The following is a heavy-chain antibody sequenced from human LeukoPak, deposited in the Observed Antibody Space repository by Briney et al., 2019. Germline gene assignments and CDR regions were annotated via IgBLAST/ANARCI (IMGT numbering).Heavy chain of an antibody. CDR3: ARDLQTGGMIAFGGVITPGDY. Sequence: ASVKVSCKASGYTFTDYYMHWVRQAPGQGLEWMGWISPNSGGANYAQKFQGRVTMTRDTSISTAYMELSRLRSDDTAVYYCARDLQTGGMIAFGGVITPGDYWGRGTLVTVSS. J-gene: IGHJ4*02. CDR2: ISPNSGGA. V-gene: IGHV1-2*02. D-gene: IGHD3-16*02. CDR1: GYTFTDYY.